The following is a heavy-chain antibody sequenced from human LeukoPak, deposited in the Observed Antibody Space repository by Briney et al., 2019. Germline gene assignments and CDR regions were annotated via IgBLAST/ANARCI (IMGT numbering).Heavy chain of an antibody. CDR3: ARVGDGYNWILAFFDY. CDR2: ISYDGSNK. CDR1: GFTFSSYA. Sequence: PGGSLRLSCAASGFTFSSYAMHWVRQAPGKGLEWVAVISYDGSNKYYADSVKGRFTISRDNSKNTLYLQMNSLRAEDTAVYYCARVGDGYNWILAFFDYWGQGTLVTVSS. V-gene: IGHV3-30-3*01. D-gene: IGHD5-24*01. J-gene: IGHJ4*02.